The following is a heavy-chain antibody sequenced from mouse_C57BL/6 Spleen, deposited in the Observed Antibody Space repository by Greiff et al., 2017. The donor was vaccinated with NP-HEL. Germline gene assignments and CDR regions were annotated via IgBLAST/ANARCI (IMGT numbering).Heavy chain of an antibody. CDR1: GYAFSSYW. V-gene: IGHV1-80*01. CDR3: ARSDYVWDFDV. J-gene: IGHJ1*03. D-gene: IGHD2-4*01. CDR2: IYPGDGDT. Sequence: QVQLKQSGAELVKPGASVKISCKASGYAFSSYWMNWVKQRPGKGLEWIGQIYPGDGDTNYNGKFKGKATLTADKSSSTAYMQLSSLTSEDSAVYFCARSDYVWDFDVWGTGTTVTVSS.